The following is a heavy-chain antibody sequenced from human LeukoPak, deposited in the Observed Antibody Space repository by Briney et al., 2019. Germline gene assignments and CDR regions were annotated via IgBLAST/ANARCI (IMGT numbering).Heavy chain of an antibody. CDR2: INHSGST. Sequence: SETLSLTCAVYGGSFSGYYWSWIRQPPGKGLEWIGEINHSGSTNYNPSLKSRVTISVDTSKNQFSLKLSSVTAADTAVYYCAREALNYDILTGYYSSKHDAFDIWGQGTMVTVSS. CDR3: AREALNYDILTGYYSSKHDAFDI. D-gene: IGHD3-9*01. J-gene: IGHJ3*02. CDR1: GGSFSGYY. V-gene: IGHV4-34*01.